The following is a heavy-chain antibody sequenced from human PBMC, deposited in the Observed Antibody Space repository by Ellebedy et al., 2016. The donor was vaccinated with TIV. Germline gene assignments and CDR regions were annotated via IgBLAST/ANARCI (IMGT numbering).Heavy chain of an antibody. Sequence: SETLSLTXTVSGGSISSGDYYWSWIRQPPGKGLEWIGYIYYSGSTYYNPSLKSRVTISVDTSKNQFSLKLSSVTAADTAVYYCARVDGDYDGGYFDYWGQGTLVTVSS. J-gene: IGHJ4*02. CDR3: ARVDGDYDGGYFDY. V-gene: IGHV4-30-4*01. CDR2: IYYSGST. CDR1: GGSISSGDYY. D-gene: IGHD4-17*01.